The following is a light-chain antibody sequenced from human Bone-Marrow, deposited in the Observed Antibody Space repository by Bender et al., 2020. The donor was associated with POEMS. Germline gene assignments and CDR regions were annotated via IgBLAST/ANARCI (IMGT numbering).Light chain of an antibody. Sequence: SYVLTQPPSVSVAPGKTARITCGGNNIGSKSVHWYQQKPGQAPVLVVYDDSDRPSRIPERFSGSNSGDLATLTISRVEAGDEADYYCQVWDISSDHRVFGGGTKLTVL. CDR2: DDS. CDR1: NIGSKS. CDR3: QVWDISSDHRV. J-gene: IGLJ2*01. V-gene: IGLV3-21*03.